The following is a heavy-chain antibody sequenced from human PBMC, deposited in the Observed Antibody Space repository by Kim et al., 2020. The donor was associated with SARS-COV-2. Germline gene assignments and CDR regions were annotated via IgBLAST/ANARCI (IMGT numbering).Heavy chain of an antibody. CDR2: ISSSSSTI. CDR1: GFTFSSYS. CDR3: ARDNKRITMVRAERAFDI. D-gene: IGHD3-10*01. V-gene: IGHV3-48*04. J-gene: IGHJ3*02. Sequence: GGSLRLSCAASGFTFSSYSMNWVRQAPGKGLEWVSYISSSSSTIYYADSVKGRFTISRDNAKNSLYLQMNSLRAEDTAVYYCARDNKRITMVRAERAFDIWGQGTMVTVSS.